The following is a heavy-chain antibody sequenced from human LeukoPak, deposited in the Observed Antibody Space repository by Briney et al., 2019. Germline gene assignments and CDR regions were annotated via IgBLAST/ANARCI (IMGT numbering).Heavy chain of an antibody. V-gene: IGHV5-51*01. J-gene: IGHJ4*02. Sequence: GESLQISCKGSGYNYGNYWIGWVRQMPEKGLEWMGIIYPGDSDTKYSPSFQGQVTISADKSITTAYLQWSSLKASDTGMYYCTRGATRKNFDYWGQGTLVTVSS. CDR3: TRGATRKNFDY. CDR2: IYPGDSDT. D-gene: IGHD5-12*01. CDR1: GYNYGNYW.